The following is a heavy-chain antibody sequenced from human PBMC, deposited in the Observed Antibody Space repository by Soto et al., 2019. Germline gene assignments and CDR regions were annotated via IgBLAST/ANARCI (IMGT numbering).Heavy chain of an antibody. CDR2: IYYSGST. D-gene: IGHD6-19*01. V-gene: IGHV4-61*05. J-gene: IGHJ5*02. CDR3: ARGHHLAVAGTWWFDP. CDR1: GGSISSSSYF. Sequence: SETLSLTCTVSGGSISSSSYFWGWIRQPPGKGLEWIGYIYYSGSTNYNPSLKSRVTISVDTSKNQFSLKLSSVTAADTAVYYCARGHHLAVAGTWWFDPRGQEPWSPSPQ.